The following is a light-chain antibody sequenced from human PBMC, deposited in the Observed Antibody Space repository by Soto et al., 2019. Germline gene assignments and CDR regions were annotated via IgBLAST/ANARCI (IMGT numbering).Light chain of an antibody. CDR1: QSVSSY. Sequence: EIVLTQSPATLSSSPGERATLSCRASQSVSSYLAWYQQKPGQAPRLLIYDASNRATGIPARFSGSGSGTDFTLTISSLEPEDFAVYYCQQQGSTFGQGTRLEIK. J-gene: IGKJ5*01. V-gene: IGKV3-11*01. CDR2: DAS. CDR3: QQQGST.